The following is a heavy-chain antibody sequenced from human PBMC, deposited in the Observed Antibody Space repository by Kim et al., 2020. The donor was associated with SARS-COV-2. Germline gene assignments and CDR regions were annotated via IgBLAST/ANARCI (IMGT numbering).Heavy chain of an antibody. Sequence: KSRVTISVDTSKNRFSLKLSSVTAADTAVYYCARGGGGVARYYYYGMDVWGQGTTVTVSS. V-gene: IGHV4-59*09. J-gene: IGHJ6*02. D-gene: IGHD3-3*01. CDR3: ARGGGGVARYYYYGMDV.